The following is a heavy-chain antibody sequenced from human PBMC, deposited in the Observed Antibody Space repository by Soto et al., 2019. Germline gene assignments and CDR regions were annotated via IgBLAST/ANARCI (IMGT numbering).Heavy chain of an antibody. J-gene: IGHJ4*02. D-gene: IGHD3-16*02. CDR2: IKTKSEGETT. CDR1: GFSLTKAW. CDR3: TMYDSFWGSDRYRWAY. V-gene: IGHV3-15*01. Sequence: EVQLVESGGGVVKPGGSLRLSCAASGFSLTKAWMSWVRQAPGKGLEWIAHIKTKSEGETTHYAAPVTGRFTISRDDSQNMLHLQMDGLKTEDIAMYYCTMYDSFWGSDRYRWAYWGQGTLVTVAS.